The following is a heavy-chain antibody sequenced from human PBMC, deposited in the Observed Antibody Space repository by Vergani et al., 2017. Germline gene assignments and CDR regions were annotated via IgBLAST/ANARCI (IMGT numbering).Heavy chain of an antibody. J-gene: IGHJ4*02. CDR1: GFTFDDYA. CDR3: AKATMIVVVIGY. Sequence: EVQLVESGGGLVQPGRSLRLSCAASGFTFDDYAMHWVRQAPGKGLEWVSGISWNSGSIGYADSVKGRFTISRDNAKNSLYLQMNSLGAEDTAVYYCAKATMIVVVIGYWGQGTLVTVSS. D-gene: IGHD3-22*01. V-gene: IGHV3-9*01. CDR2: ISWNSGSI.